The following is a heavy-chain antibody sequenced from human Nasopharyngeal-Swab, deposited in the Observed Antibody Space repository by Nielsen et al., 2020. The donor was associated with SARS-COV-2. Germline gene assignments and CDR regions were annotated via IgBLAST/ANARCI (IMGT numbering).Heavy chain of an antibody. Sequence: GESLKISCGASGFTFSNAWMSWVRQAPGKGLEWVGRIKSNRDGGTRDYAAPVEGRFTISRDDSRNMLYLQSNSLKTEDTAVYYCTTARIEVADFDYWGQGTLVTVSS. D-gene: IGHD3-22*01. CDR1: GFTFSNAW. CDR2: IKSNRDGGTR. CDR3: TTARIEVADFDY. J-gene: IGHJ4*02. V-gene: IGHV3-15*01.